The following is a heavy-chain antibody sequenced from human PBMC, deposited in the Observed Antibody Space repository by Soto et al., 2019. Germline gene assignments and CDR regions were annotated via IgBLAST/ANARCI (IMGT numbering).Heavy chain of an antibody. V-gene: IGHV3-11*01. Sequence: QVQLVESGGGLVKPGGSLRLSCAASGFTFSGYYMSWIRQAPGKGLEWVSYISVSGYTIDYADSVKGRFIVSRNNAKNSLYLQLNSLRAEDTAVYYCARGVQGTAKPWGQGTLVTVSS. J-gene: IGHJ1*01. CDR1: GFTFSGYY. CDR3: ARGVQGTAKP. CDR2: ISVSGYTI. D-gene: IGHD2-21*02.